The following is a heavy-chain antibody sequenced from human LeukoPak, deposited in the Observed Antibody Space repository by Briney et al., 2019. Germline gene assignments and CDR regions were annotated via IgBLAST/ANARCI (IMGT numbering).Heavy chain of an antibody. CDR2: ISYDGSNK. Sequence: PGRSLRLSCAASGFTFSSYGMHWDRQAPDKGLEWVAVISYDGSNKYYADSVKGRFTISRDNSKNTLYLQMNSLRAEDTAVYYCAKTGFAFGGYGDAFDIWGQGTMVTVSS. CDR1: GFTFSSYG. J-gene: IGHJ3*02. D-gene: IGHD3-16*01. CDR3: AKTGFAFGGYGDAFDI. V-gene: IGHV3-30*18.